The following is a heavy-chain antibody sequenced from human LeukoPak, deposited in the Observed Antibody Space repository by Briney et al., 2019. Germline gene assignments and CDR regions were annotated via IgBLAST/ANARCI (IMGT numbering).Heavy chain of an antibody. J-gene: IGHJ4*02. CDR1: GYTLTELS. CDR3: ATARRVLLWFGELLSESFFDY. V-gene: IGHV1-24*01. Sequence: ASVRVSCKVSGYTLTELSMHWVRQAPGKGLEWMGGFDPEDGEAIYAQKFQDRVTMTEDTSTDTAYMELSSLRSEDTAVYYCATARRVLLWFGELLSESFFDYWGQGTLVTVSS. D-gene: IGHD3-10*01. CDR2: FDPEDGEA.